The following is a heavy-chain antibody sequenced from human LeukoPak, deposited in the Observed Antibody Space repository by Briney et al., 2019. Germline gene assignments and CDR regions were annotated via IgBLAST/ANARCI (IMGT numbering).Heavy chain of an antibody. CDR1: GYTFTGYY. CDR3: ARDPLWFGESHYFDY. D-gene: IGHD3-10*01. J-gene: IGHJ4*02. V-gene: IGHV1-2*02. CDR2: INPNSGGT. Sequence: GASVKVSCKASGYTFTGYYMHWVRQAPGQGLEWMGWINPNSGGTNYAQKLQGRVTMTTDTSTSTAYMELRSLRSDDTAVYYCARDPLWFGESHYFDYWGQGTLVTVSS.